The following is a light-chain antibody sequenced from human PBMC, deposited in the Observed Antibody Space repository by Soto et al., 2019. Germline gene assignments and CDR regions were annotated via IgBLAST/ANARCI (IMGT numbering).Light chain of an antibody. CDR3: QQYNNWAFT. Sequence: EIVMTQSPATLSVSPGERATLSCRASQSVSSNLAWYQQKPGQAPRLLIHGASTRATGIPARFSGSGSGTEFTLTISSLQSEDFAVYSCQQYNNWAFTFGHGTKVDIK. J-gene: IGKJ3*01. CDR2: GAS. V-gene: IGKV3-15*01. CDR1: QSVSSN.